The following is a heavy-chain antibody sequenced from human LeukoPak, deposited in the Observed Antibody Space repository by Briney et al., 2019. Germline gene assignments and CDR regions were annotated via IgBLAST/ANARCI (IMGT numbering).Heavy chain of an antibody. D-gene: IGHD3-22*01. CDR1: GFTFSSYS. Sequence: GGSLRLSCAASGFTFSSYSMSWVRQAPGKGLEWVSSISSSSSYIYYADSVKGRFTISRDNAKNSLYLQMNSLRAEDTAVYYCAREVINYYNSSGYRSFDYGGKGTLATVPS. V-gene: IGHV3-21*01. J-gene: IGHJ4*02. CDR2: ISSSSSYI. CDR3: AREVINYYNSSGYRSFDY.